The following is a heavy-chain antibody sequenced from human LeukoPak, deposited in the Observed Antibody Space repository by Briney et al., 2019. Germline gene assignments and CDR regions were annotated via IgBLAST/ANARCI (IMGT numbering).Heavy chain of an antibody. CDR3: ARSAAAYDAFDI. CDR2: IYYSGST. J-gene: IGHJ3*02. V-gene: IGHV4-39*01. Sequence: KPSETLSLTCTVSGGSISSSSYYWGWIRQPPGKGLEWIGSIYYSGSTYYNPSLKSRVPISVDTSKNQFSLKLSSVPAADTAVYYCARSAAAYDAFDIWGQGTMVTVSS. D-gene: IGHD6-13*01. CDR1: GGSISSSSYY.